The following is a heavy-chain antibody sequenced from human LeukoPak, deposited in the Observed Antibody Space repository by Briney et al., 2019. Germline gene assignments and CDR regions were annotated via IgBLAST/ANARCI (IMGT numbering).Heavy chain of an antibody. V-gene: IGHV4-61*01. CDR2: IYYSGST. CDR1: GGSVSSGTYY. Sequence: SETLSLTCTVSGGSVSSGTYYWSWIRQPPGKGLEWIGYIYYSGSTNYNPSLKSRVTISVDTSKNQFSLKLSSVTAADTAVYYCARGEDDYGDYGLNYWGQGTLVTVSS. J-gene: IGHJ4*02. CDR3: ARGEDDYGDYGLNY. D-gene: IGHD4-17*01.